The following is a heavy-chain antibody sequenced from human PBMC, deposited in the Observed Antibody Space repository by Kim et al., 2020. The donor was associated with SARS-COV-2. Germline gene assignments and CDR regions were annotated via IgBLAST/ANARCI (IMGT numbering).Heavy chain of an antibody. D-gene: IGHD3-9*01. J-gene: IGHJ4*02. V-gene: IGHV4-31*02. CDR3: ASHFDFFFDY. CDR2: TT. Sequence: TTRYHPSLKSRLTISVATSKTPISLRLDSVAAADTAVYYCASHFDFFFDYWGQGTLVTVSS.